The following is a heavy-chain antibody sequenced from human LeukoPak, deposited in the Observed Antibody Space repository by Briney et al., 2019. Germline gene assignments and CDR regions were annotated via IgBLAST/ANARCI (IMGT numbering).Heavy chain of an antibody. CDR1: GFTFSSYW. Sequence: GGSLRLSCAASGFTFSSYWMHWVRQAPGKGLVWVSRINSDGSSTSYADSVKGRFTISRDNAKNTLYQQMNSLRAEDTAVYYCARGVGYCSSTSCYWWFDPWGQGTLVTVSS. V-gene: IGHV3-74*01. D-gene: IGHD2-2*01. CDR2: INSDGSST. J-gene: IGHJ5*02. CDR3: ARGVGYCSSTSCYWWFDP.